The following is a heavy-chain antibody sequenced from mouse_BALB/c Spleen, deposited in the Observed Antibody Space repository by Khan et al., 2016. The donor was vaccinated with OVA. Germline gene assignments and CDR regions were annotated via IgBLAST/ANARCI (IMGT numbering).Heavy chain of an antibody. V-gene: IGHV1S56*01. CDR1: GYTFRTYY. CDR2: IYPGDGRT. Sequence: QMQLEESGPELVKPGASVKMSCKASGYTFRTYYIHWVKQRPGQGLEWIGWIYPGDGRTKYNEKFKDKTTLTADKSPSAAYMLLSILPSEDSAIFFCAISYYGSFWDFEVWGAGTTVTVSS. CDR3: AISYYGSFWDFEV. D-gene: IGHD1-1*01. J-gene: IGHJ1*01.